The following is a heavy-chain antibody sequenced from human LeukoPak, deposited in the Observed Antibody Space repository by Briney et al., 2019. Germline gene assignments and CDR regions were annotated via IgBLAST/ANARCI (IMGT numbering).Heavy chain of an antibody. D-gene: IGHD3-16*02. V-gene: IGHV1-8*01. Sequence: ASVKVSCKASGYTFTSYYMHWVRQAPGQGLEWMGWMNPNSGNTGYAQKFQGRVTITRNTSISTAYMELSSLRSEDTAVYYCAREGLYYDYVWGSYRYWLPDAFDIWGQGTMVTVSS. CDR3: AREGLYYDYVWGSYRYWLPDAFDI. CDR2: MNPNSGNT. CDR1: GYTFTSYY. J-gene: IGHJ3*02.